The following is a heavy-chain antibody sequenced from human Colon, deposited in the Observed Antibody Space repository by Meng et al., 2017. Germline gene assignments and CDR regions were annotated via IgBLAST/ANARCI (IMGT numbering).Heavy chain of an antibody. CDR3: AGGYRYDY. J-gene: IGHJ4*02. D-gene: IGHD5-18*01. V-gene: IGHV4-31*03. CDR1: GGSISSGGYY. CDR2: IYYTGNT. Sequence: QVHLQESGPRLVKPSHTLSLTCTVSGGSISSGGYYWTWIRQLPGKGPEWIGYIYYTGNTYYNPSLKSRLSLSIDRSQNQFSLKLSSVTAADTAMYYCAGGYRYDYWGQGTLVTVSS.